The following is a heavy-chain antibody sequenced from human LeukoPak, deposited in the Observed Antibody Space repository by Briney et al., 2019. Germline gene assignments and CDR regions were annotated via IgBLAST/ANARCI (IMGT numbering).Heavy chain of an antibody. CDR2: ISGSGGDT. CDR1: GFTFSNYG. V-gene: IGHV3-23*01. J-gene: IGHJ4*02. D-gene: IGHD1/OR15-1a*01. Sequence: HSGGSLRLSCVASGFTFSNYGMSWVRQAPGKGLEWVSGISGSGGDTYHADSVKGRFTVSRDNYKKTLYVQMNSLRAEDTAVYYCAKGPLAVEHSTHRFDFWGQGTLVTVSS. CDR3: AKGPLAVEHSTHRFDF.